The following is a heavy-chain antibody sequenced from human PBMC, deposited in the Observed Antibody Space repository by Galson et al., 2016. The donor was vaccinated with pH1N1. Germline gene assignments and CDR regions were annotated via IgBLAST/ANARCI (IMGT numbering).Heavy chain of an antibody. D-gene: IGHD3-10*01. CDR3: ARPYYYGSGSYPPGHYFDH. Sequence: SVKVSCKASGGSFGSFAISWVRQAPGQGLEWMGGIIPLFGTANYAQKFQGRVTITTDESTSTGYMELSSLRSDDTAVYYCARPYYYGSGSYPPGHYFDHWGQGILVTVSS. CDR1: GGSFGSFA. CDR2: IIPLFGTA. V-gene: IGHV1-69*05. J-gene: IGHJ4*02.